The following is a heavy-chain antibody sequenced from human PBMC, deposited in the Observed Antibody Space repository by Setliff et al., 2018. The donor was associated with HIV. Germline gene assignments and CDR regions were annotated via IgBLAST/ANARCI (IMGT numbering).Heavy chain of an antibody. CDR1: GGSISNHY. D-gene: IGHD6-19*01. V-gene: IGHV4-59*11. CDR2: IYYTGST. J-gene: IGHJ4*02. CDR3: ARETRSGWYDLAY. Sequence: SETLSLTCSVSGGSISNHYWSWIRQPPGKGLEWIGYIYYTGSTNYNPSLRGRVTISVDTSKKQFSLKLSSVTATDTAVYFCARETRSGWYDLAYWGQGTLVTVSS.